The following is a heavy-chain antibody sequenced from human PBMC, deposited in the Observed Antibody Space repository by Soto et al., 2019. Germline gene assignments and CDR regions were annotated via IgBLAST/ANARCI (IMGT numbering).Heavy chain of an antibody. J-gene: IGHJ6*02. CDR1: GFTVSSNY. V-gene: IGHV3-73*01. CDR2: VRTRANNYAT. CDR3: SRTDALDV. Sequence: EVQLVESGGGLIQPGGSLRLSCAASGFTVSSNYMSWVRQAPGKGLEWVGRVRTRANNYATAYAASVKGRFTISRDDSKNTAYLQMNSLKPEDTAVYYCSRTDALDVWGQGTTVTVSS.